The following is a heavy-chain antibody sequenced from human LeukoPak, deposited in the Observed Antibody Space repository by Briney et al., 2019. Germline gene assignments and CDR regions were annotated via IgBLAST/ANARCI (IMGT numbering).Heavy chain of an antibody. CDR1: GFTFSSYS. J-gene: IGHJ4*02. V-gene: IGHV3-21*01. D-gene: IGHD6-6*01. CDR2: ISSSSSYI. CDR3: ARDPPGSSPPLDY. Sequence: GGSLRLSCAASGFTFSSYSVNWVRQAPGKGLEWVSSISSSSSYIYYADSVKGRFTISRDNAKNSLYLQMNSLRAEDTAVYYCARDPPGSSPPLDYWGQGTLVTVSS.